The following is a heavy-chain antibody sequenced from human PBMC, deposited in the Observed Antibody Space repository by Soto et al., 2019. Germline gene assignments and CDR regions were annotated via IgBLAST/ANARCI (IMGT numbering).Heavy chain of an antibody. D-gene: IGHD3-22*01. CDR2: INPSGGST. CDR1: GYTFTSYY. V-gene: IGHV1-46*01. CDR3: ARAVHAVISRNYFDY. J-gene: IGHJ4*02. Sequence: ASVKVSCKASGYTFTSYYMHWVRQAPGQGLEWMGIINPSGGSTSYAQKFQGRVTMTRDTSTSTVYMELSSLRSEDTAVYYCARAVHAVISRNYFDYWGQGTLVTVSS.